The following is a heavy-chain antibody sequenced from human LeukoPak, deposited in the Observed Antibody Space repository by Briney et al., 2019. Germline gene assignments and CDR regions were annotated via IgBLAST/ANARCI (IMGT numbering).Heavy chain of an antibody. J-gene: IGHJ4*02. Sequence: GGSLRLSCAASGFTFNNYAMTWVRQAPGKGLERVSVVSGSGDNTNYADSVKGRFTISRDNSKNTLFLQMNSLRTEDTAVYFCARWGNDYSQFDSWGQGTLVTVS. CDR1: GFTFNNYA. CDR3: ARWGNDYSQFDS. V-gene: IGHV3-23*01. D-gene: IGHD4-11*01. CDR2: VSGSGDNT.